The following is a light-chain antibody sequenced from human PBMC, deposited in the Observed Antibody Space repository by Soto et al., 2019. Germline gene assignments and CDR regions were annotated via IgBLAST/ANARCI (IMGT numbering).Light chain of an antibody. CDR2: SNN. CDR1: SSNIGSNT. J-gene: IGLJ1*01. V-gene: IGLV1-44*01. CDR3: AAWDDSLNAHYV. Sequence: QSVLTQPPSASGTPGQRVTISCSGSSSNIGSNTVNWYQQLLGTAPKLLIYSNNQRPSGVPDRFSGSKSGTSASLAISGLQSEDEADYYCAAWDDSLNAHYVFGTGTKVPV.